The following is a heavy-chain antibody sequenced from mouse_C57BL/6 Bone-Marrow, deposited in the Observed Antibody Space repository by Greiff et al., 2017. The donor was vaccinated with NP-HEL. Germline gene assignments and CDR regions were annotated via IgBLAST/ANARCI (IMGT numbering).Heavy chain of an antibody. V-gene: IGHV5-16*01. CDR3: AREGGLRRRTYAMDY. D-gene: IGHD2-4*01. Sequence: EVQLVESEGGLVQPGSSMKLSCTTSGFTFSDYYMAWVRQVPEKGLDWVANINYDGSSTYYLDSLKSRFIISRDNAKNILYLQMSSLKPEDTATYYCAREGGLRRRTYAMDYWGQGTSVTVSS. CDR1: GFTFSDYY. CDR2: INYDGSST. J-gene: IGHJ4*01.